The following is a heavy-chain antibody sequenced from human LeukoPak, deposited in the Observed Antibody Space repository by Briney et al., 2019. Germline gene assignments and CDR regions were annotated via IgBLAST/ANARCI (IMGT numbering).Heavy chain of an antibody. CDR1: GFTFSSYS. V-gene: IGHV3-21*01. D-gene: IGHD2-2*01. CDR3: ARDGPVGYCSSTSCYDAFDI. CDR2: ISSSSSYI. Sequence: GGSLRLSCAASGFTFSSYSMNWVRQAPGKGLGWVSSISSSSSYIYYADSVKGRFTISRDNAKNSLYLQMNSLRAEDTAVYYCARDGPVGYCSSTSCYDAFDIWGHGTMATVSS. J-gene: IGHJ3*02.